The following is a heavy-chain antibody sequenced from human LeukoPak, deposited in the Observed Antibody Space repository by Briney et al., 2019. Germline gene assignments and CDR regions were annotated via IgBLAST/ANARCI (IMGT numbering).Heavy chain of an antibody. CDR2: INPNSGGT. CDR1: GYTFTGYY. D-gene: IGHD6-19*01. J-gene: IGHJ4*02. V-gene: IGHV1-2*04. Sequence: ASVKVSCKASGYTFTGYYMHWVRQAPGQGLEWMGWINPNSGGTNYAQKFQGWVTMTRDTSISTAYMELSRLRSDDTAVYYCARDKVAADSSGWHSPVDYWGQGTLVTVSS. CDR3: ARDKVAADSSGWHSPVDY.